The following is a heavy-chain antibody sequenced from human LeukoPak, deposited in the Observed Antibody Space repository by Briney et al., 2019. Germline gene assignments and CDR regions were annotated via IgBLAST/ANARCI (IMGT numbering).Heavy chain of an antibody. CDR1: GGSISSYY. CDR3: ARSYYGSGSYYTYWFDP. D-gene: IGHD3-10*01. Sequence: PSETLSPTCTVSGGSISSYYWSWIRQPPGKGLEWIGYIYYSGSTNYNPSLKSRVTISVDTSKNQFSLKLSSVTAADTAVYYCARSYYGSGSYYTYWFDPWGQGTLVTVSS. CDR2: IYYSGST. J-gene: IGHJ5*02. V-gene: IGHV4-59*08.